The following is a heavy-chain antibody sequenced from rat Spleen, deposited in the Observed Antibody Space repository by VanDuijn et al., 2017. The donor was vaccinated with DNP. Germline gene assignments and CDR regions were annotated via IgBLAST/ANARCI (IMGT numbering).Heavy chain of an antibody. CDR3: TRDNYSSYMPYYYAMDA. CDR1: GFTFSYYY. J-gene: IGHJ4*01. D-gene: IGHD1-2*01. V-gene: IGHV5-27*01. CDR2: ISTSGGST. Sequence: EVQLVESGGGLVQPGRSLKLSCAASGFTFSYYYMAWVRQAPTKGLEWVATISTSGGSTYYRDSVKGRFTISRDNAKSTLYLQMNSLRSEDTATYYCTRDNYSSYMPYYYAMDAWGQGTSVTVSS.